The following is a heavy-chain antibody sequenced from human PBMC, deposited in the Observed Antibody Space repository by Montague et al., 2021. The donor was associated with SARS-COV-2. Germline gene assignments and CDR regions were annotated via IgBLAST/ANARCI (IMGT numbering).Heavy chain of an antibody. Sequence: SETLSLTCAVSGGSISSSNWWSWVRQPPGKGLEWFGEIYHSGSTNYNPSLKSRVTLSVDKSKNQFSLKLSSVTAADTAVYYCARGWNYDYWGQGTLVTVSS. CDR3: ARGWNYDY. J-gene: IGHJ4*02. CDR2: IYHSGST. CDR1: GGSISSSNW. V-gene: IGHV4-4*02. D-gene: IGHD6-19*01.